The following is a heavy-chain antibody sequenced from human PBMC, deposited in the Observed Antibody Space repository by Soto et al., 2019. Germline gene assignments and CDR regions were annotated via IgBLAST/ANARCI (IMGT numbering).Heavy chain of an antibody. CDR1: GFSLSNSGMC. D-gene: IGHD6-19*01. CDR2: IDWDDDK. V-gene: IGHV2-70*01. CDR3: ARCIAVAGYYFDY. J-gene: IGHJ4*02. Sequence: PSLVNPAQTLTVTCSFSGFSLSNSGMCVSWIRQPPGKALEWLALIDWDDDKYYSTSLKTRLTISKDTSKNQVVLTMTNMDPVDTATYYCARCIAVAGYYFDYWGQGTLVTVSS.